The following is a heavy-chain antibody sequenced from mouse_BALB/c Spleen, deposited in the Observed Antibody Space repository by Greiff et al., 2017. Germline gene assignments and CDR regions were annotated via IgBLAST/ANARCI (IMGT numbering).Heavy chain of an antibody. D-gene: IGHD1-2*01. CDR3: ARRLIRDGFAY. CDR1: GFAFSSYD. CDR2: ISSGGGST. J-gene: IGHJ3*01. Sequence: EVMLVESGGGLVKPGGSLKLSCAASGFAFSSYDMSWVRQTPEKRLEWVAYISSGGGSTYYPDTVKGRFTISRDNAKNTLYLQMSSLKSEDTAMYYCARRLIRDGFAYWGQGTLVTVSA. V-gene: IGHV5-12-1*01.